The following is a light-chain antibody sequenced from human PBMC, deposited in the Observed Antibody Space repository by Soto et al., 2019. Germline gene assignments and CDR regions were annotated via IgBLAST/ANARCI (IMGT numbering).Light chain of an antibody. CDR3: QQYGSSELT. Sequence: EIVLTQSPGTLSLSPGERATLTCRAGQGVTTNFAWYQQKSGQSPRLLIYDVSIRATGVPARFSATGSETDFTLTISGLQSGDFAVYYCQQYGSSELTFGGGTKVDIK. CDR1: QGVTTN. V-gene: IGKV3-15*01. CDR2: DVS. J-gene: IGKJ4*01.